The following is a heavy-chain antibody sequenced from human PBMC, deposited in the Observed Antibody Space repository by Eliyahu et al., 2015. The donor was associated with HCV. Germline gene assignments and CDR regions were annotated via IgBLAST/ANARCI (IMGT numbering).Heavy chain of an antibody. V-gene: IGHV3-72*01. CDR2: TRDKADSYVT. CDR3: AREHIVVVTAIRSGAFDI. J-gene: IGHJ3*02. Sequence: EVQLVEPGGGLVQPGGSLRLSCAASGFTFXDHYMXWVRQAPGKGLEWVGRTRDKADSYVTEYAASVKGRFTISRDDSKKSLYLQMNSLKTEDTAVYYCAREHIVVVTAIRSGAFDIWGQGTLVTVSS. D-gene: IGHD2-21*02. CDR1: GFTFXDHY.